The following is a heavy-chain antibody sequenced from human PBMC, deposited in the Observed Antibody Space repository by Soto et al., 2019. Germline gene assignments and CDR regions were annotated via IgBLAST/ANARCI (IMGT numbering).Heavy chain of an antibody. CDR3: ARESEWELRINWSAP. CDR2: IIPIFGTA. Sequence: QVQLVQSGAEVKKPGSSVKVSCKASGGTFSSYAISWVRQAPGQGLEWMGGIIPIFGTANYAQKYQGRVTNTADEATSTAYMELSSLRSEDTAVYYCARESEWELRINWSAPWGQGTLVTVSS. V-gene: IGHV1-69*12. J-gene: IGHJ5*02. D-gene: IGHD1-26*01. CDR1: GGTFSSYA.